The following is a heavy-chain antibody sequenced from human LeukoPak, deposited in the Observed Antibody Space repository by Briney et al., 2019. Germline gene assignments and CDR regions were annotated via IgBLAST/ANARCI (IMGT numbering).Heavy chain of an antibody. V-gene: IGHV1-8*01. D-gene: IGHD2-15*01. CDR2: MNPNSGNT. J-gene: IGHJ3*02. CDR3: ARGGVSIIVVVVAATRVFAFDI. CDR1: GYTFTSYD. Sequence: ASVKVSCKASGYTFTSYDINWVRQAPGQGLEWMGWMNPNSGNTGYAQKFQGRVTMTRNTSISTAYMELSSLRSEDTAVYYCARGGVSIIVVVVAATRVFAFDIWGQGTMVTVSS.